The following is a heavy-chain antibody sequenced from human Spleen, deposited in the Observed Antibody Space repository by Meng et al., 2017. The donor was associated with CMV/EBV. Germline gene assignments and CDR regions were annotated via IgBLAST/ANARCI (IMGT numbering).Heavy chain of an antibody. Sequence: GGSLRLSCAASGFTVSANYVSWVRQAPGKGLEWVSGISGRGRNEHYADSVWGRFTISRENSRNTLYLQMTSLTVEDTAVYYCAKGLGAAGGPFDYWGQGALVTVSS. CDR3: AKGLGAAGGPFDY. J-gene: IGHJ4*02. V-gene: IGHV3-23*01. CDR2: ISGRGRNE. CDR1: GFTVSANY. D-gene: IGHD6-13*01.